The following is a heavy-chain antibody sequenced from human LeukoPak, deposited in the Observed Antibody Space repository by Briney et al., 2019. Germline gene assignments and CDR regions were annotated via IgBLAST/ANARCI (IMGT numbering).Heavy chain of an antibody. D-gene: IGHD3-22*01. CDR1: GFTFDDYG. CDR2: INWNGGST. J-gene: IGHJ3*02. Sequence: PGGSLRLSCAASGFTFDDYGMSWVRQAPGKGLEWVSGINWNGGSTGYADSVKGRFTISRDNAKNSLYLQMNSLRAEDTALYYCAREGAYYYDSSGSEGAFDIWGQGTMVTASS. V-gene: IGHV3-20*04. CDR3: AREGAYYYDSSGSEGAFDI.